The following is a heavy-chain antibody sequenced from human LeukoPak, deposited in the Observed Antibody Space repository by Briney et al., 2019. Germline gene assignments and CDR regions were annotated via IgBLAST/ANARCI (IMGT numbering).Heavy chain of an antibody. CDR2: FDPEDGET. CDR1: GYTLTELS. V-gene: IGHV1-24*01. D-gene: IGHD1-26*01. J-gene: IGHJ4*02. Sequence: ASVKVSCKVSGYTLTELSMHWVRQAPGKGLEWMGGFDPEDGETIYAQKFQGRVTMTEDTSTDTACMELSSLRSEDTAVYYCATLSGSYYSNDYWGQGTLVTVSS. CDR3: ATLSGSYYSNDY.